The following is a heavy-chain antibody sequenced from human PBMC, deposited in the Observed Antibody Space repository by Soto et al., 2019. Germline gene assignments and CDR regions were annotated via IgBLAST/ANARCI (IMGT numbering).Heavy chain of an antibody. D-gene: IGHD3-16*01. Sequence: SETLSLTCAVSGGSISSSNWWSWVRQPPGKGLEWIGEIYHSGSTNYNPSLKSRVTISVDKSKNQFSLKLSSVTAADTAVYYCARDSGSRIMITFGGAPDLYFDYWGQGTLVNVSS. CDR2: IYHSGST. CDR3: ARDSGSRIMITFGGAPDLYFDY. CDR1: GGSISSSNW. J-gene: IGHJ4*02. V-gene: IGHV4-4*02.